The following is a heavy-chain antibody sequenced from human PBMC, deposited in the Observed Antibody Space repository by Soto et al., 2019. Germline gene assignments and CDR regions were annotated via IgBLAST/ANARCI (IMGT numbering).Heavy chain of an antibody. CDR2: ISSSGSTI. Sequence: QVQLVESGGGLVKPGGSLRLSCAASGFTFSDYYMSWIRQAPGKGLEWVSYISSSGSTIYYADSVKGRFTISRDNAKNTLYLQMNSLRAEDTPVYYCARERCSGGSCYSELLDYWGQGTLVTVSS. CDR3: ARERCSGGSCYSELLDY. D-gene: IGHD2-15*01. J-gene: IGHJ4*02. CDR1: GFTFSDYY. V-gene: IGHV3-11*01.